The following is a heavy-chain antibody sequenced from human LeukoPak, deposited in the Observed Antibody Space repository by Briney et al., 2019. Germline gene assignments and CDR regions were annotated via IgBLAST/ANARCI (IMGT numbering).Heavy chain of an antibody. CDR2: IYSGGST. CDR3: ARGGSNYDILTGPDY. D-gene: IGHD3-9*01. V-gene: IGHV3-66*01. Sequence: GESLRLSCAASGFTVSSNYMSWVRQAPGKGLEWVSVIYSGGSTYYADSVKGRFTISRDNSKNTLYLQMNSLRAEDTAVYYCARGGSNYDILTGPDYWGQGTLVTVSS. J-gene: IGHJ4*02. CDR1: GFTVSSNY.